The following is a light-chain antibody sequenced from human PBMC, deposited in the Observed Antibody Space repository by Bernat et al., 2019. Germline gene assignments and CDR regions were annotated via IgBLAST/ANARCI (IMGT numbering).Light chain of an antibody. V-gene: IGKV3-20*01. CDR2: GTS. CDR3: QQFNSNPYA. CDR1: QSIHRPY. J-gene: IGKJ2*01. Sequence: EVVLTQSPDTLSLSPGERATLSCRASQSIHRPYLAWYQQKPGQAPRLLIFGTSTRATGIPDRFSGSGSETDFTLPISRLEPEDFAVYYCQQFNSNPYAFGQGTKLEIK.